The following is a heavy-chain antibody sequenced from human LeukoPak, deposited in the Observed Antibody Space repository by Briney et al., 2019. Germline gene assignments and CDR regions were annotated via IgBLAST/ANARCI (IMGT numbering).Heavy chain of an antibody. J-gene: IGHJ4*02. CDR1: GYTFTSYY. CDR2: INPSGCST. D-gene: IGHD3-22*01. V-gene: IGHV1-46*03. Sequence: GASVKVSCKASGYTFTSYYMHCVRQAPGQGLEWMGIINPSGCSTSYAQKFQVRVTITRDTSTSTVYMEPSSLRSEDPAVRYCATHPDDSSGYYPDYWGQGTLVTVSS. CDR3: ATHPDDSSGYYPDY.